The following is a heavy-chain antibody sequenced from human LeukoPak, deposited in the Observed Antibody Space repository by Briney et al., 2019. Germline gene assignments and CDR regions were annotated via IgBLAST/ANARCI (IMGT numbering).Heavy chain of an antibody. CDR1: GFTFSRHG. D-gene: IGHD2-8*01. J-gene: IGHJ4*02. Sequence: SGGSLGLSCAASGFTFSRHGMHWVRQAPGKGLEWVAVIWHDGSNQYYGDSVKGRFTISRDNSKNTLYLQMNSLRVEDTAVYYCAKDWEGYTNDLDYWGQGTLVTVSS. V-gene: IGHV3-33*06. CDR3: AKDWEGYTNDLDY. CDR2: IWHDGSNQ.